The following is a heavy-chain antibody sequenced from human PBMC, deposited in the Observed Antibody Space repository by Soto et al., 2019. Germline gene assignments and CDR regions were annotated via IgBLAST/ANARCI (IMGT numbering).Heavy chain of an antibody. V-gene: IGHV4-59*01. CDR1: GGPLSGFY. CDR3: ARKTWLDN. D-gene: IGHD3-9*01. Sequence: SETLPLTCTVSGGPLSGFYWTWIRQHPGKGMEWIGYIYYTAITNYNPSLKRRVTISVDTSKNQFSLKLSSVTAADTAVYYCARKTWLDNWGQETLVTISS. CDR2: IYYTAIT. J-gene: IGHJ4*02.